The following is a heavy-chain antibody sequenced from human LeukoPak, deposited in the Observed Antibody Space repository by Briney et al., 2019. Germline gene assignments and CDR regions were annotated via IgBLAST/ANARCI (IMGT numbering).Heavy chain of an antibody. D-gene: IGHD4-17*01. CDR3: ARGGDYGDYFEH. CDR1: GFTLSTDY. V-gene: IGHV1-46*01. J-gene: IGHJ4*02. CDR2: IDPSGGGT. Sequence: ASVKVSCKASGFTLSTDYMHWVRQAPGQGLEWMGIIDPSGGGTSYAQEVQGRVTMTSDTSTSTIYMELRSLRSDDTAVYYCARGGDYGDYFEHWGQGTLVTVSS.